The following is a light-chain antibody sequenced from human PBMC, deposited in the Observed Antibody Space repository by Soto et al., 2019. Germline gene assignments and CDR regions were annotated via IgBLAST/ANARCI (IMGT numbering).Light chain of an antibody. CDR3: GTWDSGLSVYV. Sequence: QSVLTQPPSVSAAPGQKVTISCSGSSSNIENNYVSWYQQLPGTAPKLLIYDNNQRPSGSPDRFSGSKSGTSATLGITGLQTGDEADYYCGTWDSGLSVYVFGTGTKVTVL. V-gene: IGLV1-51*01. CDR2: DNN. CDR1: SSNIENNY. J-gene: IGLJ1*01.